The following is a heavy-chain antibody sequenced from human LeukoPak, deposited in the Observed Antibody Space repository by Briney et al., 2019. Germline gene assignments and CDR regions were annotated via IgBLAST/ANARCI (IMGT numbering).Heavy chain of an antibody. CDR3: RATRLTLGLDY. Sequence: GGSLRLSCAASGFTVSSYWMSWVRQAPGKGLECVANIKEDGSEKQYVDSLRGRFTISRDNAKNSPYLQMNSLRAEDTAVYYCRATRLTLGLDYWGQGALVTVSS. D-gene: IGHD6-6*01. CDR1: GFTVSSYW. CDR2: IKEDGSEK. V-gene: IGHV3-7*01. J-gene: IGHJ4*02.